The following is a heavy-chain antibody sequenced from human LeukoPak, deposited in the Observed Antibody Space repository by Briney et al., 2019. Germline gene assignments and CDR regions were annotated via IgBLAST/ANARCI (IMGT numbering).Heavy chain of an antibody. CDR1: GFIFSNYE. CDR3: AREVHGSGKNGMDV. V-gene: IGHV3-48*03. CDR2: IGRSEAFK. D-gene: IGHD4-23*01. Sequence: SMRPSCVVAGFIFSNYEMNWVRQAAGKGLGWVSYIGRSEAFKYYADSVKGRFTVSRDNAKNSLYLQMNSLSAEDTGVYFCAREVHGSGKNGMDVWGQGTTVSVS. J-gene: IGHJ6*02.